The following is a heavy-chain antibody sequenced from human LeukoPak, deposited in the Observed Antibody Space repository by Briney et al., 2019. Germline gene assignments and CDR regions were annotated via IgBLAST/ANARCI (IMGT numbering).Heavy chain of an antibody. V-gene: IGHV1-69*01. Sequence: SVKVSCKASGGTFSSYAISWVRQAPGQGLEWMGGIIPILGTANYAQKFQGRVTITADESTSTAYMELSSLRSEDTAVYYCARERDMTTVRRAHYYYGMDVWGKGTTVTVSS. CDR2: IIPILGTA. D-gene: IGHD4-17*01. CDR3: ARERDMTTVRRAHYYYGMDV. CDR1: GGTFSSYA. J-gene: IGHJ6*04.